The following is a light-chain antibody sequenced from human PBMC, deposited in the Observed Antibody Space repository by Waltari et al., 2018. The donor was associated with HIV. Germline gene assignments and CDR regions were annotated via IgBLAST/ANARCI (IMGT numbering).Light chain of an antibody. CDR1: QSISVY. J-gene: IGKJ4*01. V-gene: IGKV3-15*01. CDR3: QQYKNWPPLS. Sequence: EIVLTQSPATLPVSPGEGATLSCRPSQSISVYLAWYQQKPGQSPRLLIYDASTRAPGIPPRFSGSGSGTDFTLNISSLQSEDFAIYYCQQYKNWPPLSFGGGTKVEIK. CDR2: DAS.